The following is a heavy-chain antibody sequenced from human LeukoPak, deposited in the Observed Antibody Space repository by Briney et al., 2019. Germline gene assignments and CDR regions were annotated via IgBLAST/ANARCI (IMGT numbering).Heavy chain of an antibody. D-gene: IGHD3/OR15-3a*01. CDR1: VFPLSDYY. V-gene: IGHV3-11*01. CDR2: RSSSGSTI. Sequence: PGGPLRLSCAASVFPLSDYYRSLSRKPPGRRQGGVAYRSSSGSTIYYADSVKGRFTTSRDNAKNSLYLQMNSLRAEDTAVYDCARRRDFIDYWGQGTLVTVSS. J-gene: IGHJ4*02. CDR3: ARRRDFIDY.